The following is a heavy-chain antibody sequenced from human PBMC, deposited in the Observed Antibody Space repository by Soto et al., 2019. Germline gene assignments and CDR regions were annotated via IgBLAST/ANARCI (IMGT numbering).Heavy chain of an antibody. Sequence: QVHLVESGGGLVKPGESLRLSCAASGFSLSDNYVEWIRLAPGKGLEWISHISPTGFAIYYADSVKGRFTISRDNTKNSVSLQMTSLRADDTAIYYCARGYINSGLRGFDSWGQGTMVTVSS. D-gene: IGHD3-10*01. CDR3: ARGYINSGLRGFDS. V-gene: IGHV3-11*01. CDR1: GFSLSDNY. CDR2: ISPTGFAI. J-gene: IGHJ3*02.